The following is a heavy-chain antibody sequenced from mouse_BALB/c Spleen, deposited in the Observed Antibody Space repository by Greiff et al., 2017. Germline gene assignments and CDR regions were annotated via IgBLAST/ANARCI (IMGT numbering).Heavy chain of an antibody. CDR3: ARQRRGYYAMDY. J-gene: IGHJ4*01. CDR1: GFTFSSYG. Sequence: EVHLVESGGDLVKPGGSLKLSCAASGFTFSSYGMSWVRQTPDKRLEWVATISSGGSYTYYPDSVKGRFTISRDNAKNTLYLQMSSLKSEDTAMYYCARQRRGYYAMDYWGQGTSVTVSS. V-gene: IGHV5-6*01. CDR2: ISSGGSYT.